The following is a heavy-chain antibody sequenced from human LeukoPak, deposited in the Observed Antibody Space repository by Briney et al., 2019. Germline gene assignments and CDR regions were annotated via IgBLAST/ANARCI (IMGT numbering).Heavy chain of an antibody. CDR1: GFSFSSYS. CDR2: ISSSSSYI. D-gene: IGHD2-2*01. V-gene: IGHV3-21*01. Sequence: SGGSLRLSCAASGFSFSSYSMNWVRQAPGKGLEWVSSISSSSSYIYYADSVKGRFTISRDNAKNSLYLQMNSLRAEGTAVYYCARLFQEYQLPGAFDIWGQGTMVTVSS. CDR3: ARLFQEYQLPGAFDI. J-gene: IGHJ3*02.